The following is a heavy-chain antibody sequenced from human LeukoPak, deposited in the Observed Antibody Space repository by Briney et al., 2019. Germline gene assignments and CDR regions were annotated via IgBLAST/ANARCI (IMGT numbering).Heavy chain of an antibody. D-gene: IGHD3-10*01. J-gene: IGHJ5*02. CDR3: VKDAYYYGSGTWGNWFDP. CDR1: GFTFSSYA. CDR2: ISSNGGST. Sequence: GGSLILSCSASGFTFSSYAMHWVRQAPGKGLEYVSAISSNGGSTYYADSVKGRFTISRDNSKNTLYLQMSSLRAEDTAVYYCVKDAYYYGSGTWGNWFDPWGQGTLVTVSS. V-gene: IGHV3-64D*09.